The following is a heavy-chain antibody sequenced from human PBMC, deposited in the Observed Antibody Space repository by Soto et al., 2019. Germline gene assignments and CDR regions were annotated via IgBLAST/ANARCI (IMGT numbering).Heavy chain of an antibody. CDR3: AKAAYYDSSGYYGAFDF. J-gene: IGHJ4*02. CDR2: ISYDESNK. Sequence: QVQLVESGGGVVQPGRSLRLSCAASKFTLSSYGMHWVRQAPGKGLEWVALISYDESNKYYADPMKGRFTISRDDSKNTLYLQMNSLRVEDTAVYYCAKAAYYDSSGYYGAFDFWGQGTLVTVSS. V-gene: IGHV3-30*18. CDR1: KFTLSSYG. D-gene: IGHD3-22*01.